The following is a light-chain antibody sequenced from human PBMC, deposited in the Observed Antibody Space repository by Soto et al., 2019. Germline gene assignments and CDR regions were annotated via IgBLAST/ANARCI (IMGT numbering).Light chain of an antibody. CDR3: QQYGTSPPFT. CDR2: DAS. J-gene: IGKJ3*01. V-gene: IGKV3-15*01. Sequence: EIVMTQSPATLSVSPGERATLSCRASQSISTILAWYQQKPGQAPRLLISDASTRATGIPARFSGSGSGTDFTLTISRLELEDFAVYYCQQYGTSPPFTFGPGTKVDIK. CDR1: QSISTI.